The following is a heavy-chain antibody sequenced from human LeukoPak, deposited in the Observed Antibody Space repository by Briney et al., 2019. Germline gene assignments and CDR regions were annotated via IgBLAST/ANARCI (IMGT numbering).Heavy chain of an antibody. J-gene: IGHJ4*02. D-gene: IGHD5-18*01. Sequence: PSETLSLTCTVSGGSISYYYWSWIRQPPGKGLEWIGYIYCSGSTNYNPSLKSRVTIPVDTSKNQLSLKLSSVTAADTAMYYCARRLWGYSYGNDYWGQGTLVTVSS. V-gene: IGHV4-59*01. CDR2: IYCSGST. CDR3: ARRLWGYSYGNDY. CDR1: GGSISYYY.